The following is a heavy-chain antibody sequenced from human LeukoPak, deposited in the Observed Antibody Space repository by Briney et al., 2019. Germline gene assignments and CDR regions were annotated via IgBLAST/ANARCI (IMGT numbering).Heavy chain of an antibody. J-gene: IGHJ4*02. CDR2: IFHTGST. Sequence: SETLSITCTVSGYSISSGYYWAWIRQPPGKGLEWIGSIFHTGSTYHNPALKSRVTISVDTSKNQFSLKLNSVTAADTAVYYCARDHSSSSEDYWGQGTLVTVSS. CDR1: GYSISSGYY. V-gene: IGHV4-38-2*02. D-gene: IGHD6-13*01. CDR3: ARDHSSSSEDY.